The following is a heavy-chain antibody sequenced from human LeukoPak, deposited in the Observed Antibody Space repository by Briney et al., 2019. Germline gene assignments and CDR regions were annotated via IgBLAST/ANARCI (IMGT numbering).Heavy chain of an antibody. Sequence: GGSLRLSCAASGFTFSGHSMNWVRQAPGKGLEWISYISTSGSTTYYADAVKGRFTISRDNAKNSLYLQMNSLRAEDTAVYYCARDWDETVVPAAGDYWGQGTLVTVSS. V-gene: IGHV3-48*04. J-gene: IGHJ4*02. CDR1: GFTFSGHS. D-gene: IGHD2-2*01. CDR2: ISTSGSTT. CDR3: ARDWDETVVPAAGDY.